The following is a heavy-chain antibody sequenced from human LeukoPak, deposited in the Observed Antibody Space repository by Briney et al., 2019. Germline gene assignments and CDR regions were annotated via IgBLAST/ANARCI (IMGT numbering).Heavy chain of an antibody. V-gene: IGHV3-7*01. CDR3: ARLGIAAAAEGGDAFDI. J-gene: IGHJ3*02. D-gene: IGHD6-13*01. CDR1: GFTFRRFW. Sequence: GGSLRLSCAAPGFTFRRFWMSWVRQAPGRGLEWVANIKQDGSEKYYVDSVKGRFTISRDNAKNSLYLQMNSLRAEDTAVYYCARLGIAAAAEGGDAFDIWGQGTMVTVSS. CDR2: IKQDGSEK.